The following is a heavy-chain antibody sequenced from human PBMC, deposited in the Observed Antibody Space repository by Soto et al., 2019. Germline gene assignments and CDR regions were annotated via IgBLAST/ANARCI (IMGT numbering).Heavy chain of an antibody. CDR3: ASSYSYDSSGYYPFDY. D-gene: IGHD3-22*01. J-gene: IGHJ4*02. V-gene: IGHV1-18*01. Sequence: ASVKVSCKASGYTFTNYGISWVRQAPGQGLEWMGWINTYNGNTNHAQKLQGRVTMTTDTSTSTAYMELRSLRSDDTAVYYCASSYSYDSSGYYPFDYWGQETLVTVSS. CDR2: INTYNGNT. CDR1: GYTFTNYG.